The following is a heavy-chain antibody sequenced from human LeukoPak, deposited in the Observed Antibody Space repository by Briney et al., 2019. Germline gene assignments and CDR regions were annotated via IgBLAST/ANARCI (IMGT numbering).Heavy chain of an antibody. J-gene: IGHJ4*02. V-gene: IGHV3-48*03. CDR1: EFTFSSYE. Sequence: PGGSLRLSCAASEFTFSSYEMNWVRQAPGKGLEWVSYISSFGSTIYYADSVQGRFTISRDNAKNSLFLQMNSLRAEDTAVYYCARSPNYKGFFDYWGRGTLVTVSS. D-gene: IGHD3-10*01. CDR2: ISSFGSTI. CDR3: ARSPNYKGFFDY.